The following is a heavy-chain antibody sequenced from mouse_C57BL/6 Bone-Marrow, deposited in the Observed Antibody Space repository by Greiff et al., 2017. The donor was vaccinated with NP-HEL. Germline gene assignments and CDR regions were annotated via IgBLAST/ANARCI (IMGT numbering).Heavy chain of an antibody. Sequence: VQLQQSGPELVKPGASVKISCKASGYTFTDYYMNWVKQSHGKSLEWIGDINPNNGGTSYNQKFKGKATLTVDKSSSTAYMELRSLTSEDSAVYYCAIGDYGSSYCAMDYWGQGTSVTVSS. CDR1: GYTFTDYY. CDR3: AIGDYGSSYCAMDY. J-gene: IGHJ4*01. V-gene: IGHV1-26*01. D-gene: IGHD1-1*01. CDR2: INPNNGGT.